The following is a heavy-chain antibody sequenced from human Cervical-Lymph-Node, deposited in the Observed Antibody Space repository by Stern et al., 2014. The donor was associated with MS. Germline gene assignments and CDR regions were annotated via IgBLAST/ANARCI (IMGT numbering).Heavy chain of an antibody. Sequence: QVQLVQSGPGLVKPSQTLSLTCTVSGGSISSGSYYWSWIRQPAGKGLEWIGRIYSSGSTNYNPSLKSRVTISLDTSKNQFSLNLSSLTAADTAVYYCVAGYFFDYWGQGTLVTVSS. V-gene: IGHV4-61*02. CDR3: VAGYFFDY. J-gene: IGHJ4*02. D-gene: IGHD6-25*01. CDR1: GGSISSGSYY. CDR2: IYSSGST.